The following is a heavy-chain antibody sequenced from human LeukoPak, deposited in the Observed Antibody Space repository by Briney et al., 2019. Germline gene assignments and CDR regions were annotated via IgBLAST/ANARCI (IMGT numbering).Heavy chain of an antibody. CDR1: GFSFGNYW. CDR3: ARDGVEFYNCFDP. D-gene: IGHD2-21*01. J-gene: IGHJ5*02. Sequence: PGGSLRLSCAASGFSFGNYWMHWVRQAPGKGLVWVSRINSDGSSTTYADSVKGRFTISRDNAKNTLYLQMNSLRAEDTAVYYCARDGVEFYNCFDPWGQGTLVTVSS. CDR2: INSDGSST. V-gene: IGHV3-74*01.